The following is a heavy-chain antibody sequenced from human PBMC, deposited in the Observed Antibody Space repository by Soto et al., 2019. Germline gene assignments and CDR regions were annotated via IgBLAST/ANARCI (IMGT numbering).Heavy chain of an antibody. CDR2: ISAYNGNT. V-gene: IGHV1-18*01. Sequence: ASVEVSCKASVYTFTRYGIRWVRQAPGQGLEWMGWISAYNGNTNYAQKLQGRVTMTTDTSTSTAYMELRSLRSDDTAVYYCARDPAFPNWFDPWGQGNLVTGS. D-gene: IGHD2-2*01. J-gene: IGHJ5*02. CDR3: ARDPAFPNWFDP. CDR1: VYTFTRYG.